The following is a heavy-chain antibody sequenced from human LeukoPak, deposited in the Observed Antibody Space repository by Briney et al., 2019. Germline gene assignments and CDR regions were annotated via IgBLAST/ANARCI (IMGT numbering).Heavy chain of an antibody. CDR2: ISSSSSGI. D-gene: IGHD3-22*01. Sequence: GGSLRLSCAASGFTFSSYSMNWVRQAPGKGLEWVSYISSSSSGIYYADSVKGRFTISRDNAKNSLYLQMNSLRAEDTAVYYCARGGYYYYDSSGYYYSWFDPWGQGTLVTVSS. V-gene: IGHV3-48*04. J-gene: IGHJ5*02. CDR1: GFTFSSYS. CDR3: ARGGYYYYDSSGYYYSWFDP.